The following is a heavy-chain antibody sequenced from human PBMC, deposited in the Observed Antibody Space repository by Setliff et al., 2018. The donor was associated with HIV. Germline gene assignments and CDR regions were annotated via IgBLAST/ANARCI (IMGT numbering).Heavy chain of an antibody. V-gene: IGHV3-15*01. J-gene: IGHJ5*01. CDR2: IKSKVHGGNT. CDR1: GFTFSTYW. Sequence: GGSLRLSCAASGFTFSTYWMIWVRQAPGKGLEWVGRIKSKVHGGNTDYAAPVKGRFTISRDDSQNMVYLQMNSLKTEDTAMYYCTPIHNYTNHCPDSWGQGTLVTVSS. CDR3: TPIHNYTNHCPDS. D-gene: IGHD2-21*02.